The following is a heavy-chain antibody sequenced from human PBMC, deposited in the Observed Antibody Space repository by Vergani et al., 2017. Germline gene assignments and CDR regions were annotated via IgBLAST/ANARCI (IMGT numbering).Heavy chain of an antibody. D-gene: IGHD6-19*01. CDR1: GFTFSSYG. Sequence: QVQLVESGGGVVQPGRSLRLSCAASGFTFSSYGMHWVRQAPGKGLEWVSAISGSGGSTYYADSVKGRFTISRDNSKNTLYLQMNSLRAEDTAVYYCARLVSGWYLLNYYYGMDVWGQGTTVTVSS. J-gene: IGHJ6*02. CDR2: ISGSGGST. CDR3: ARLVSGWYLLNYYYGMDV. V-gene: IGHV3-NL1*01.